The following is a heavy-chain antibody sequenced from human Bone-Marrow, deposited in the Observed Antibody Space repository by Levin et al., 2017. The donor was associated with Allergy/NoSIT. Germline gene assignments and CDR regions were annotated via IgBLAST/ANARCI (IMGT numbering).Heavy chain of an antibody. Sequence: ASVKVSCKASGYTFTSYAMHWVRQAPGQRLEWMGWINAGNGNTKYSQKFQGRVTITRDTSASTAYMELSSLRSEDTAVYYCATGIAAAGTDDYWGQGTLVTVSS. CDR1: GYTFTSYA. D-gene: IGHD6-13*01. J-gene: IGHJ4*02. CDR2: INAGNGNT. CDR3: ATGIAAAGTDDY. V-gene: IGHV1-3*01.